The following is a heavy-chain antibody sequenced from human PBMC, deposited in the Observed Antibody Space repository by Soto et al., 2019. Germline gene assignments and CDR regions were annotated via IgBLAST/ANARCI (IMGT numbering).Heavy chain of an antibody. CDR2: ISAYNGNT. CDR3: AMHTGGDYYDSSGYYLNY. V-gene: IGHV1-18*01. D-gene: IGHD3-22*01. CDR1: GYTFTSYG. Sequence: ASVKVSCKASGYTFTSYGISWVRQAPGQGLEWMGWISAYNGNTNYAQKLQGRVTMTTDTSTSTAYMELRSLRSDDTAVYYCAMHTGGDYYDSSGYYLNYWGQGALVTVSS. J-gene: IGHJ4*02.